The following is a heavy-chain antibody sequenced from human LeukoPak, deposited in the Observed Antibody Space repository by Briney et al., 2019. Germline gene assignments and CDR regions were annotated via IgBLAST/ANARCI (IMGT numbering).Heavy chain of an antibody. D-gene: IGHD2-2*01. CDR2: ISAYNGNT. CDR3: AREPGSYCSSTSCYASKGYYYMDV. CDR1: GYTFTSYG. V-gene: IGHV1-18*01. J-gene: IGHJ6*03. Sequence: ASVKVSCKASGYTFTSYGISWVRQAPGQGLEWMGWISAYNGNTNYAQKLQGRVTMTTDTSTSTAYMELRSLRSDDTAVYYCAREPGSYCSSTSCYASKGYYYMDVWGKGTTVTVSS.